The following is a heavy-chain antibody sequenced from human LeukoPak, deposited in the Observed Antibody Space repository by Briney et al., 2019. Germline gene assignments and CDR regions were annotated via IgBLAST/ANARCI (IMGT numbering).Heavy chain of an antibody. CDR2: INSDGTST. V-gene: IGHV3-74*03. Sequence: QTGGSLRLPCAASGFTFSSYWMHWVRHAPGKGLVWVSRINSDGTSTKYADSVKGRFTISRDNAKNTVYLQMNSLRAEDTAVYYCARDSFVMPGDCWGRGTLVTVSS. D-gene: IGHD3-16*01. CDR3: ARDSFVMPGDC. J-gene: IGHJ4*02. CDR1: GFTFSSYW.